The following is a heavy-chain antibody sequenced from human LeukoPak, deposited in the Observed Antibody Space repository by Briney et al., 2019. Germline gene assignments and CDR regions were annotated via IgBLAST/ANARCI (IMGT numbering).Heavy chain of an antibody. CDR1: GGSISSSSYY. CDR3: ARGLSIFGVAY. Sequence: SETLSLTCTVSGGSISSSSYYWGWIRQPPGKGLEWIGSIYYSGSTYYNPSLKSRVTISVDTSKNQFSLKLSSVTAADTAVYYCARGLSIFGVAYWGQGTLVTVSS. V-gene: IGHV4-39*07. J-gene: IGHJ4*02. CDR2: IYYSGST. D-gene: IGHD3-3*01.